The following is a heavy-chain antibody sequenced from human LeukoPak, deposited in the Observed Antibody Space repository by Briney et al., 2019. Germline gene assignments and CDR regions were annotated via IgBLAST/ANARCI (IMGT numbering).Heavy chain of an antibody. D-gene: IGHD6-13*01. CDR1: GFTFRVYG. J-gene: IGHJ4*02. CDR2: IRFDVTHT. V-gene: IGHV3-30*02. CDR3: GKDLRYSSSWHSEDY. Sequence: GRSLRLSCAASGFTFRVYGMHWVCQPPGEGMEWVSFIRFDVTHTTYADSVKGRFSIFKDTSKNTLSLQMTGLRTEDTAVYFCGKDLRYSSSWHSEDYWGQGSLVIVSS.